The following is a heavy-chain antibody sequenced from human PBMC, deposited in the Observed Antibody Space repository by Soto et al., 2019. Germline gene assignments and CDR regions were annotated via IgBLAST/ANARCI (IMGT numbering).Heavy chain of an antibody. V-gene: IGHV1-18*01. Sequence: VQLVQSGAEVKKPGASVKVSCKASGYTFTTYGISSVRQAPGQGREWRGWISDYNGNTTYAQKLQGRVTMTTDTSTSTAYMELRSLRSDATAVYYCARETSIAAADYWGHGTLVTVSS. CDR1: GYTFTTYG. D-gene: IGHD6-13*01. J-gene: IGHJ4*01. CDR3: ARETSIAAADY. CDR2: ISDYNGNT.